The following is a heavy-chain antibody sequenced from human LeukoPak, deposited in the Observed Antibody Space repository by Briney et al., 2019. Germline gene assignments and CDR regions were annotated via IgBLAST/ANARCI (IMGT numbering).Heavy chain of an antibody. CDR2: ISSSSSTI. Sequence: LSLTCTVSGGSISSGDYYWSWIRQPPGKGLEWVSYISSSSSTIYYADSVKGRFTISRDNAKNSLYLQMNSLRAEDTAVYYCARGGMTTDDYWGQGTLVTVSS. D-gene: IGHD4-11*01. V-gene: IGHV3-11*04. CDR3: ARGGMTTDDY. J-gene: IGHJ4*02. CDR1: GGSISSGDYY.